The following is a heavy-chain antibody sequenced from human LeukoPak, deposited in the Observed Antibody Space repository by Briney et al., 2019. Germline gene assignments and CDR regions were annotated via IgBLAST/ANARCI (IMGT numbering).Heavy chain of an antibody. V-gene: IGHV4-34*01. CDR1: GGSFSGYY. CDR2: INHSGST. CDR3: ARGEGLELLSEY. J-gene: IGHJ4*02. Sequence: PSETLSLTCAVYGGSFSGYYWSWIRQPPGKGLEWIGEINHSGSTNYNPSLKSRVTISVDTSKNQFSLKLSSVTAADTAVYYCARGEGLELLSEYWGQGTLVTVSS. D-gene: IGHD2-15*01.